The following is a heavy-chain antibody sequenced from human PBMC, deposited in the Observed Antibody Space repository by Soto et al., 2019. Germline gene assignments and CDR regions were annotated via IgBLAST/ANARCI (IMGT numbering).Heavy chain of an antibody. CDR1: GGSISNAAYS. J-gene: IGHJ6*02. CDR3: ARGEDAFFYYGLDV. V-gene: IGHV4-61*08. CDR2: IYDTGISGYTPST. Sequence: SETLSLTCTVSGGSISNAAYSWSWIRQPPGKGLEWIAYIYDTGISGYTPSTSYNPSLKSRVTMSVDTSKSQFSLKLTSVTAADTAVYYCARGEDAFFYYGLDVWGQGITVTVSS.